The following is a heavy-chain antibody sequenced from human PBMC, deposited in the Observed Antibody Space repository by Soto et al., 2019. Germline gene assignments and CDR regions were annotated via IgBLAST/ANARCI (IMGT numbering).Heavy chain of an antibody. J-gene: IGHJ4*02. Sequence: PGGSLRLSCAPSGFTFSNYWMSWVRQAPGQGLGWVASIKQDGSVKHYVDSVKGRFTISRDNAEKSLHLQMNSLRAEDTAVYYCAKIRGDYTVFDYWGQGARVTVSS. V-gene: IGHV3-7*03. CDR2: IKQDGSVK. CDR1: GFTFSNYW. CDR3: AKIRGDYTVFDY. D-gene: IGHD4-17*01.